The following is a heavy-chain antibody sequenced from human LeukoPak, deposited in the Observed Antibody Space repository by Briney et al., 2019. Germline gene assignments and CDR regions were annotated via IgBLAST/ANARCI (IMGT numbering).Heavy chain of an antibody. CDR2: IKHNGGEK. D-gene: IGHD3-22*01. V-gene: IGHV3-7*01. CDR1: GFTFTDYF. J-gene: IGHJ4*02. Sequence: PGGSLRLSCVASGFTFTDYFMSWVRQAPGKGLEWVASIKHNGGEKYYVDSVKGRFTISRDNAKNSLYLEMSSLRVEDTAVYYCARDRGWRTSGYYLYHFDYWSQGTLVTFAS. CDR3: ARDRGWRTSGYYLYHFDY.